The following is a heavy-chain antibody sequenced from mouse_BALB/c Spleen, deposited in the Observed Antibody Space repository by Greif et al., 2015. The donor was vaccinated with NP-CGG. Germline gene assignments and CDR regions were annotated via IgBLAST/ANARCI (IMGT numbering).Heavy chain of an antibody. D-gene: IGHD2-4*01. Sequence: EVQVVESGGGLVKPGGSLKLSCAASGFTFSDYYMYWVRQTPEKRLEWVATISDGGSYTYYPDSVKGRFTISRDNAKNNLYLQMSSLKSEDTAMYYCARDNDYDGGPFAYWGQGTLVTVSA. V-gene: IGHV5-4*02. CDR1: GFTFSDYY. CDR3: ARDNDYDGGPFAY. CDR2: ISDGGSYT. J-gene: IGHJ3*01.